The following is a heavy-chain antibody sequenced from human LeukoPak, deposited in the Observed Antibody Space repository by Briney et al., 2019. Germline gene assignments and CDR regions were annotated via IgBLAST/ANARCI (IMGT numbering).Heavy chain of an antibody. CDR2: LSTIGHTI. Sequence: GGSLRFSCSAYGFTFCDYHMSWIRHAQGKGLVWLSYLSTIGHTIKYVDSVGGRFTISRGSATNSLYRQMSSVSAEDTALYYCARVVAGSSSWYYVDYWGQGTLVTVSS. CDR1: GFTFCDYH. J-gene: IGHJ4*02. D-gene: IGHD6-13*01. V-gene: IGHV3-11*01. CDR3: ARVVAGSSSWYYVDY.